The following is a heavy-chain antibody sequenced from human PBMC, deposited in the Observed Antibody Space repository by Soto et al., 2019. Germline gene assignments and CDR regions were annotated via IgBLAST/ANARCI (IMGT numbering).Heavy chain of an antibody. V-gene: IGHV1-69*01. CDR1: GGTFSSYA. J-gene: IGHJ4*02. CDR3: ATPTRYYGSTAFYLHHFDY. Sequence: VQLVQSGAEVKKPGSSVKVSCKASGGTFSSYAISWVRQAPGQGLEWMGGIIPIFDTANYAQKFQGRVTITADESTATAYMELSSLGSDDTAMYYCATPTRYYGSTAFYLHHFDYWGQGTLVTVSS. CDR2: IIPIFDTA. D-gene: IGHD3-22*01.